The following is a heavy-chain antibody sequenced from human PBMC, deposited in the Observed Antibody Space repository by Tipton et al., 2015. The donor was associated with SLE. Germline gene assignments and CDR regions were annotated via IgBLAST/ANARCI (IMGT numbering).Heavy chain of an antibody. CDR1: GGSLRGHY. CDR3: ARDVGGYNTGWFPYYFDY. D-gene: IGHD2-8*02. V-gene: IGHV4-59*11. Sequence: TLSLTCTVSGGSLRGHYWSWIRQSPGEGLEGIGYVYSSGSTHYNPSLRSRVTISVDASKNQFSLRLTSVTAADTAVYYCARDVGGYNTGWFPYYFDYWGQGTLVTVSS. J-gene: IGHJ4*02. CDR2: VYSSGST.